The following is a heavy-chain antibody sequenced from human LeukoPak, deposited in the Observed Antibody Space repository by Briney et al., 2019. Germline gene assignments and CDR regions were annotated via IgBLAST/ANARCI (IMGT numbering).Heavy chain of an antibody. D-gene: IGHD4-17*01. Sequence: PGGSLRLSCAASGFTFSSYGMSWVRQAPGKGLEWVAVISYDGSNKYYADSVKGRFTISRDNSKNTLYLQMNSLRAEDTAVFYCAKGRHGDYDFDYWGQGTLVTVSS. CDR2: ISYDGSNK. CDR1: GFTFSSYG. CDR3: AKGRHGDYDFDY. J-gene: IGHJ4*02. V-gene: IGHV3-30*18.